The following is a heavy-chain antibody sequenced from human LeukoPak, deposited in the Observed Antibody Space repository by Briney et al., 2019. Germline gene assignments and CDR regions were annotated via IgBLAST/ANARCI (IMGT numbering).Heavy chain of an antibody. CDR2: IYPGDSDT. Sequence: RPGESLKISCKGFGYSFSNYWIGWVRQMPGKGLEWMGIIYPGDSDTRYSPSFQGQVTISADMSTSTTYLQWSSVKASDTAVYYCVRHRNWNYDYWGQGTLVTVSS. J-gene: IGHJ4*02. CDR3: VRHRNWNYDY. CDR1: GYSFSNYW. D-gene: IGHD1-1*01. V-gene: IGHV5-51*01.